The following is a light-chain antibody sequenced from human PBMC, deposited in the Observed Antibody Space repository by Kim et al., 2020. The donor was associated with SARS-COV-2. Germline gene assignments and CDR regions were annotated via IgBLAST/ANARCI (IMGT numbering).Light chain of an antibody. J-gene: IGKJ4*01. CDR2: DAS. Sequence: LSTGERATVPRRDSQSVSRPFAWYQQKPGQGPRLLIYDASKRATGIPAKFSGSGSGTDFTLTISSLEPEDFAVYYCQQRSNWPLTFGGGTKVDIK. V-gene: IGKV3-11*01. CDR1: QSVSRP. CDR3: QQRSNWPLT.